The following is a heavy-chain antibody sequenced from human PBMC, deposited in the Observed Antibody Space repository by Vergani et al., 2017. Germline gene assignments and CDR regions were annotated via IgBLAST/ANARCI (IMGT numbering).Heavy chain of an antibody. Sequence: QVQLVQSGAEVKKPGSSVKVSCKASGGTFSSYAISWVRQAPGQGLEWMGGIIPIFGTANYAQKFQGRVTITADESTSTAYMELRSLRSDDTAVYYCARDRPYGSGSYYSPEYFQHWGQGTLVTVSS. CDR3: ARDRPYGSGSYYSPEYFQH. CDR1: GGTFSSYA. CDR2: IIPIFGTA. V-gene: IGHV1-69*01. D-gene: IGHD3-10*01. J-gene: IGHJ1*01.